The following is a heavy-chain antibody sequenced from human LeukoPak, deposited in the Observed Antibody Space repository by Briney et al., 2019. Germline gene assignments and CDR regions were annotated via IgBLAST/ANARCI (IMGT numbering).Heavy chain of an antibody. Sequence: GGSLRLSCAASGFTFSSYSMNWVRQAPGKGLEWVSYISSSSSTIYYADSVKGRFTISRDNAKNSLYLQMNSLRAEDTAVYYCARVPSSSWYHFPQFNYFDYWGQGTLVTVSS. CDR1: GFTFSSYS. J-gene: IGHJ4*02. V-gene: IGHV3-48*04. CDR3: ARVPSSSWYHFPQFNYFDY. CDR2: ISSSSSTI. D-gene: IGHD6-13*01.